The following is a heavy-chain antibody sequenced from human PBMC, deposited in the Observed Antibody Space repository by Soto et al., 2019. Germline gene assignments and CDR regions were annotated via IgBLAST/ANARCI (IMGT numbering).Heavy chain of an antibody. Sequence: EGSLRLSCEASGVTFSHRVMTWVRQAPGQGPEWVQRISESGDTTYYADSVKCRFTIARDNSKNTEFLQMNSARDDHSAVYYCVRWSSSAGGADRWGQGTLGTVDS. J-gene: IGHJ5*02. D-gene: IGHD3-16*01. CDR3: VRWSSSAGGADR. V-gene: IGHV3-23*01. CDR2: ISESGDTT. CDR1: GVTFSHRV.